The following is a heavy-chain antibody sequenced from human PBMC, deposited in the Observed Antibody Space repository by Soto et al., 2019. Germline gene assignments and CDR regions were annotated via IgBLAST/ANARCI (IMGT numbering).Heavy chain of an antibody. CDR1: GGTFSSYA. J-gene: IGHJ3*02. Sequence: GASVKVSCKASGGTFSSYAISWVRQAPGQRLEWMGGIIPIFGTANYAQKFQGRVTITADESTSTAYMELSSLRSEDTAVYYCARTEYYYDSSGPFPGYAFDIWGQGTMVTVSS. V-gene: IGHV1-69*13. D-gene: IGHD3-22*01. CDR2: IIPIFGTA. CDR3: ARTEYYYDSSGPFPGYAFDI.